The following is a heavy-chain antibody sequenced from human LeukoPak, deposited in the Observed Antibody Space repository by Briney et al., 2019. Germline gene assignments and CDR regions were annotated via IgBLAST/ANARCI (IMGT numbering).Heavy chain of an antibody. Sequence: SETLSLTCTVSGGSVSSGSYYWSWIRQPPGKGLEWIGYIYYSGSTNYNPSLKSRVTISVDTSKNQFSLKPSSVTAADTAVYYCARDFGDYIRDDAFDIWGQGTMVTVSS. D-gene: IGHD4-17*01. V-gene: IGHV4-61*01. CDR3: ARDFGDYIRDDAFDI. CDR2: IYYSGST. CDR1: GGSVSSGSYY. J-gene: IGHJ3*02.